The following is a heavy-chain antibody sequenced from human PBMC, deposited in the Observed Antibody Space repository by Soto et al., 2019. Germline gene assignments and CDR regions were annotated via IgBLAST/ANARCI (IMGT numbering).Heavy chain of an antibody. CDR1: GFTFSSFW. D-gene: IGHD6-19*01. V-gene: IGHV3-74*01. Sequence: EVQLVESGGGLVQPGGSLRLSCAASGFTFSSFWMHWVRQAPGKGLVWVSRINSDGTSTSYADSVKGRFTISRDNAKNTLSRQISSLRPEDTAVYYCAREGSSGWTFDYWGQGALVTVSS. J-gene: IGHJ4*02. CDR2: INSDGTST. CDR3: AREGSSGWTFDY.